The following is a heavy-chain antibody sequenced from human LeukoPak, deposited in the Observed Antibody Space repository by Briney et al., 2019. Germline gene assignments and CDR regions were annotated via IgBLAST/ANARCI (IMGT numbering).Heavy chain of an antibody. D-gene: IGHD2-15*01. J-gene: IGHJ4*02. CDR2: IWYDGSNK. V-gene: IGHV3-33*01. CDR1: GFTFSSYG. CDR3: ASRRGGIVGDY. Sequence: GRSLRLSCAASGFTFSSYGMHWVRQAPGKGPEWVALIWYDGSNKYYADSVKGRFTISRDNSKNTVYLQMSSLRAEDTAVYYCASRRGGIVGDYWGQGTLVTVSS.